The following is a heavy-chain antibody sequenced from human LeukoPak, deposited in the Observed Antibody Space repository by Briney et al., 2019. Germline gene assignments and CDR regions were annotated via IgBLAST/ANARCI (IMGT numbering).Heavy chain of an antibody. CDR2: ISGSSDNT. CDR3: ARDGGNSWDY. CDR1: GFTFTVYA. D-gene: IGHD6-13*01. J-gene: IGHJ4*02. V-gene: IGHV3-23*01. Sequence: GGSLRLSCAASGFTFTVYAMSWVRQAPGKGPEWVSAISGSSDNTYFADSVKGRFTISRDNSKNTVSLQMNSLRAEDTAVYYCARDGGNSWDYWGQGTLVTASS.